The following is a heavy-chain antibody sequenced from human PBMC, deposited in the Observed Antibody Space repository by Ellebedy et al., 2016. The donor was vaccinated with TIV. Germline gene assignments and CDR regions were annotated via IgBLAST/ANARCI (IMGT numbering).Heavy chain of an antibody. CDR1: GFIFSNYA. V-gene: IGHV3-64D*09. CDR2: IDNYGGST. D-gene: IGHD6-19*01. J-gene: IGHJ4*02. CDR3: VRANIASQWPHY. Sequence: GESLKISCSASGFIFSNYAMHWVRQAPGKGLESVSAIDNYGGSTYYAASSTGRFTISRDNSKNTLYLQMSSLRPEDTAVYYCVRANIASQWPHYWGQGSLVAVSS.